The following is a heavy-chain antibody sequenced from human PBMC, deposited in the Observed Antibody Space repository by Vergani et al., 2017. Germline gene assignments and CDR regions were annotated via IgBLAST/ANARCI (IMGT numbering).Heavy chain of an antibody. CDR3: ARDPAGYCTNGVCFPTLVY. J-gene: IGHJ4*02. D-gene: IGHD2-8*01. Sequence: QVQLQQWGAGLLKPSETLSLTCAVYGGSFSGYYWSWIRQPPGKGLEWIGEINHSGSTNYNPSLKSRVTISVDTSKNQFSLKLSSVTAADTAVYYCARDPAGYCTNGVCFPTLVYWGQGTLVTVSS. V-gene: IGHV4-34*01. CDR1: GGSFSGYY. CDR2: INHSGST.